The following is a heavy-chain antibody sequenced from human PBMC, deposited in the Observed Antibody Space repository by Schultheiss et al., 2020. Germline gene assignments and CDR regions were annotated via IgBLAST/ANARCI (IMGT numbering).Heavy chain of an antibody. Sequence: SETLSLTCTVSGGSISSYYWSWIRQPPGKGLEWIGEIYHSGSTNYNPSLKSRVTISVDTSRNQFSLRLSFVTAADTAVYYCARMASDYSSATFDYWGQGTLVTVSS. CDR2: IYHSGST. CDR3: ARMASDYSSATFDY. CDR1: GGSISSYY. V-gene: IGHV4-59*01. D-gene: IGHD4-11*01. J-gene: IGHJ4*02.